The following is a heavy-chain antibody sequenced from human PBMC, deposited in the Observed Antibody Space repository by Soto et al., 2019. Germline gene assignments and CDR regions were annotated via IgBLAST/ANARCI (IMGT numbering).Heavy chain of an antibody. CDR3: AKSRYSDSSGDFYDF. CDR2: IGGRATSA. Sequence: EVQLLESGGGLVQPGGSLRLSCAASGFTFSNYAMSWVRQAPGKGLEWVSGIGGRATSAYYADSVKGRFAISRDNSYNTLFLQLNSLRADYTAVYYCAKSRYSDSSGDFYDFWGQGTLVSVSS. J-gene: IGHJ4*02. D-gene: IGHD3-22*01. V-gene: IGHV3-23*01. CDR1: GFTFSNYA.